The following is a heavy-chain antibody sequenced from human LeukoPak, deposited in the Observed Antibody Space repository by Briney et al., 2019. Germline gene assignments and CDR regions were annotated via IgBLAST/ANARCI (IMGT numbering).Heavy chain of an antibody. CDR1: GGTFSSYA. CDR2: IIPIFGTA. D-gene: IGHD3-3*01. J-gene: IGHJ4*02. CDR3: ARAEPTIFGPYRLPFDY. Sequence: SVKVSCKASGGTFSSYAISWVRQAPGQGLEWMGGIIPIFGTANYAQKFQGRVTITADESTSTAYMELSSLRSEDTAVYYCARAEPTIFGPYRLPFDYWGQGTLVTVSS. V-gene: IGHV1-69*13.